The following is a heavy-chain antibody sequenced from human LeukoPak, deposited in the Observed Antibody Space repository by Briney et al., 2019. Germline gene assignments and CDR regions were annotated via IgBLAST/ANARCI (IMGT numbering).Heavy chain of an antibody. CDR2: IYHSGST. D-gene: IGHD1-26*01. J-gene: IGHJ3*02. CDR1: GGSISSYY. V-gene: IGHV4-59*08. Sequence: SETLSLTCTVSGGSISSYYWSWIRQPPGKGLEWIGSIYHSGSTYYNPSLKSRVTISVDTSKNQFSLKLSSVTAADTAVYYCARHMDSGSYYFAFDIWGQGTMVTVSS. CDR3: ARHMDSGSYYFAFDI.